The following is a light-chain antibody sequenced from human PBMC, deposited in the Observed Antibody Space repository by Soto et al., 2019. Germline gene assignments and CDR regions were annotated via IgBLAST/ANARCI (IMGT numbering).Light chain of an antibody. Sequence: DIQMTQSPSSLSASVGDRVTITCRASQGISNYLAWYQEKPGKVPKLLIYGASTLQSRVPSRFNGSGSGTDFTLTISSLQPEDVATYYCQKYNSAPLTFGQGTKVEIK. CDR2: GAS. V-gene: IGKV1-27*01. CDR3: QKYNSAPLT. J-gene: IGKJ1*01. CDR1: QGISNY.